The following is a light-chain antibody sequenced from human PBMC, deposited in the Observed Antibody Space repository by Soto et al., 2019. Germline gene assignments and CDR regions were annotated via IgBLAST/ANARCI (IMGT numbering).Light chain of an antibody. CDR2: GAS. CDR1: QSISSTF. J-gene: IGKJ1*01. Sequence: EIVLTQSPNILSSSPGERATLSCRASQSISSTFLAWYQHKPGQAPRVLIYGASRRATGIPDRFSGSGSGTDFTLTISRLEPEDFAVYYCQQYESSCTFGQGTKVEMK. CDR3: QQYESSCT. V-gene: IGKV3-20*01.